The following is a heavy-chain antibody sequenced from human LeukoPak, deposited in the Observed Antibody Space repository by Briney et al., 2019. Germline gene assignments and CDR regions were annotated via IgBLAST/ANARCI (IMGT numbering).Heavy chain of an antibody. J-gene: IGHJ6*03. CDR1: GGSISSSSYY. D-gene: IGHD3-10*01. CDR3: ARVAGSGSYYLRNYYYYMDV. CDR2: IYYSGST. Sequence: PSETLSLTCTVSGGSISSSSYYWGWIRQPPGKGLEWIGSIYYSGSTYYNPSLKSRVTISVDTSKNQFSLKLSSVTAADTAVYYCARVAGSGSYYLRNYYYYMDVWGKGTTVTVSS. V-gene: IGHV4-39*07.